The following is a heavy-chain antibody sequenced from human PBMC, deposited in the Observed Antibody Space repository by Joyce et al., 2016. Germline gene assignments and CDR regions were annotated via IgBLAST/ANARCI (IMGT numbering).Heavy chain of an antibody. J-gene: IGHJ3*01. CDR2: IRTKGNNYAT. CDR1: DFTFSASA. CDR3: TRTQQLAAFDF. V-gene: IGHV3-73*02. Sequence: EVRLVESGGGLVQPGGSLTLSCPAADFTFSASAIHWVRQVSGKGLEWVGRIRTKGNNYATTFATSVEGRFTISRDDSKDTAYLHMSSLKMEDTAVYYCTRTQQLAAFDFWCQGTTVTVSS. D-gene: IGHD6-6*01.